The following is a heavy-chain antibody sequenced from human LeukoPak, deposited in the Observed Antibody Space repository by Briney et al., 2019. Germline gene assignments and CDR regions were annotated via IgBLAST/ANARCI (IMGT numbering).Heavy chain of an antibody. D-gene: IGHD3-10*01. V-gene: IGHV1-2*02. CDR2: INPNSGDT. CDR3: ARGDYYGSPKVVAA. J-gene: IGHJ5*02. Sequence: GASVKVCCKASGYTFTDYYINWVRQAPGQGLEWMGWINPNSGDTNYAQKFQDRVTMTRDTSISTAYIELNLLRSDDTAVYYCARGDYYGSPKVVAAWGQGTLVTVSS. CDR1: GYTFTDYY.